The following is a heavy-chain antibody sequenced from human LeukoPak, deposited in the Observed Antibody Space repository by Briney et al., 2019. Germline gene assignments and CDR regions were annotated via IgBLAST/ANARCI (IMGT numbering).Heavy chain of an antibody. V-gene: IGHV1-2*02. J-gene: IGHJ4*02. D-gene: IGHD6-13*01. CDR3: ARSEGPGRQQLVSDY. CDR2: INPKSGAA. Sequence: ASVKVSCKASGYIFSDYYMHWVRQAPGQGLEWLGWINPKSGAADYAQQFRGRVTMTRDTSINTDYMEMKRVTSDDTAVYYCARSEGPGRQQLVSDYWGQGTLVTVSS. CDR1: GYIFSDYY.